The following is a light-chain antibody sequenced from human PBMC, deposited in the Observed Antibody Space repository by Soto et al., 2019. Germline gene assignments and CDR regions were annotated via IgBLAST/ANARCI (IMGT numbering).Light chain of an antibody. CDR3: QQYDNLPLT. CDR1: QDISNY. V-gene: IGKV1-33*01. Sequence: DIQMTQSPSSLSASVGDRVPITCQASQDISNYLYWYQQKPGKAPKLLIYDASNLETGVTSRFSGSGSGTDFTFTISSLQPEDIATYYCQQYDNLPLTFGGGTKVDIK. J-gene: IGKJ4*01. CDR2: DAS.